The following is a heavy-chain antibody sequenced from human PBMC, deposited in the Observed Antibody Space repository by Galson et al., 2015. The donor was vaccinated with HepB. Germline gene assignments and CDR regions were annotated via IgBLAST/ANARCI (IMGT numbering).Heavy chain of an antibody. V-gene: IGHV3-11*05. Sequence: WLRLSCAASGFTFSDYYMSWIRQAPGKGLEWVSYISSSSSYTNYADSVKGRFTISRDNAKNSLYLQMNSLRAEDNAVYYCARGEDSGYDWGGHFFYYSYGMDVWGQGTTVTVSS. CDR1: GFTFSDYY. D-gene: IGHD5-12*01. CDR2: ISSSSSYT. CDR3: ARGEDSGYDWGGHFFYYSYGMDV. J-gene: IGHJ6*02.